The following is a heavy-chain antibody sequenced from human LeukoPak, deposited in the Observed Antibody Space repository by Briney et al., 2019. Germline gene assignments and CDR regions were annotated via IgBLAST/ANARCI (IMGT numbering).Heavy chain of an antibody. J-gene: IGHJ4*02. Sequence: PGGSLRLSCAASGFTFSSYGMHWVRQAPGKGLERVAVIWYDGSNKYYADSVKGRFTISRDNSKNTLYLQMNSLRAEDTAVYYCAKDLTGYSSSWYGDYWGQGTLVTVSS. CDR2: IWYDGSNK. D-gene: IGHD6-13*01. CDR3: AKDLTGYSSSWYGDY. CDR1: GFTFSSYG. V-gene: IGHV3-33*06.